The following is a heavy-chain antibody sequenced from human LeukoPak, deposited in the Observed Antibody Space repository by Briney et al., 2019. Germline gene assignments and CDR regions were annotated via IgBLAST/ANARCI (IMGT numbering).Heavy chain of an antibody. CDR1: GFTFSSYA. Sequence: QAGGSLRLSCAASGFTFSSYAMSWVRQAPGKGLEWVSAISGSGGSTYYADSVKGRFTISRDNSKNTLYLQMNSLRAEDTAVYYCARLQATVTSNWFDPWGQGTLVTVSS. CDR3: ARLQATVTSNWFDP. J-gene: IGHJ5*02. D-gene: IGHD4-17*01. CDR2: ISGSGGST. V-gene: IGHV3-23*01.